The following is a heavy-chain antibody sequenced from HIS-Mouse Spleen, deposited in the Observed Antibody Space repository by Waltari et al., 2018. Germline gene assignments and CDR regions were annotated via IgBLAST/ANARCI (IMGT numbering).Heavy chain of an antibody. Sequence: QVQLVESGGGVVQPGRSLRLSCAASGFTFRSYGMHWVRQAPGKGLEWVAVISYDGSNKYYADSVKGRFTISRDNSENTLYLQMNSLRAEDTAVYYCAKDTSGSYSDYWGQGTLVTVSS. CDR2: ISYDGSNK. V-gene: IGHV3-30*18. CDR1: GFTFRSYG. J-gene: IGHJ4*02. D-gene: IGHD1-26*01. CDR3: AKDTSGSYSDY.